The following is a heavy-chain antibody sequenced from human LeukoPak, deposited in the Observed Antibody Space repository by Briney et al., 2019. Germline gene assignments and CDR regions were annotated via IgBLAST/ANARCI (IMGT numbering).Heavy chain of an antibody. J-gene: IGHJ5*02. V-gene: IGHV3-73*01. Sequence: GGSLRLSCAASGFTFSDSAIHWVRQASGKGLEWVGRIRGKGFSDPPAYAASVKDRFTISRDDSESAAYLQMNSLKAEDTAVYYCTVPQSGGNWFDPWGPGTQVTVSS. CDR1: GFTFSDSA. CDR3: TVPQSGGNWFDP. D-gene: IGHD3-16*01. CDR2: IRGKGFSDPP.